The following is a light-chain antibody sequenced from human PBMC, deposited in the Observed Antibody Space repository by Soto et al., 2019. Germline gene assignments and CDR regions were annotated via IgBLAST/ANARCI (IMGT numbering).Light chain of an antibody. J-gene: IGLJ2*01. V-gene: IGLV2-8*01. CDR1: SSDVGGYGY. CDR3: SSYAGSNNLV. CDR2: EVN. Sequence: QSALTQPPSASGSPGQSVTISCTGTSSDVGGYGYVSWYQQHPGKAPKLMIYEVNKRPSGVPDRFSGSKSGNTASLTVAGLQAEDEGDYYCSSYAGSNNLVFGGGTQLTV.